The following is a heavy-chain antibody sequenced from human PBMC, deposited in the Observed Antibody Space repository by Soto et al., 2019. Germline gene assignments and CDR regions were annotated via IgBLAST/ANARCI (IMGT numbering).Heavy chain of an antibody. V-gene: IGHV4-59*01. J-gene: IGHJ5*02. CDR2: IYYSGST. Sequence: SETLSLTCSVSGGSISSDYWSWIRQPPGKGLEWIGYIYYSGSTNYNPSLKSRVTISVDTSKNQFSLKLSSVTAADTAVYYCARDTIEMATIAWGQGTLVTVSS. CDR3: ARDTIEMATIA. D-gene: IGHD5-12*01. CDR1: GGSISSDY.